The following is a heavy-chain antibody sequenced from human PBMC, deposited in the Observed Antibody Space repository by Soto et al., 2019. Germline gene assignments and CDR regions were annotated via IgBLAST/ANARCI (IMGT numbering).Heavy chain of an antibody. CDR1: GYTFSNFA. CDR3: ASSLASDVKPTYYCFYLDA. J-gene: IGHJ6*03. V-gene: IGHV1-3*01. CDR2: INPGSGNT. D-gene: IGHD3-16*01. Sequence: ASVKVSCKASGYTFSNFAMHWVRQAPGQRLEWMGWINPGSGNTKYSQTFQGRVTITRDTSASTAYMELSSLRSEDTAVYYCASSLASDVKPTYYCFYLDAWGQGTPVTVSS.